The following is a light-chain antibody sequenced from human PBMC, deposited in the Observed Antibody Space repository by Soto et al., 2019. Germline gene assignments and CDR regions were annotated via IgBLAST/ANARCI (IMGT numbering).Light chain of an antibody. CDR2: GAS. CDR3: QQYHIWPPWT. Sequence: EIVMTQSPDTLSVSPGEGATLSFMVSQSIRSNLAWYQQRPGQAPRLLMYGASTRADGIPARFTGSGSGTEFTLTISSLQSEDFAVYYCQQYHIWPPWTSGQGTKVDIK. CDR1: QSIRSN. V-gene: IGKV3-15*01. J-gene: IGKJ1*01.